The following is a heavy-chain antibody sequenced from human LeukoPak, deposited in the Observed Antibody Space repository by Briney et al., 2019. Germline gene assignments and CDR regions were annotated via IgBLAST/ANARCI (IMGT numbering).Heavy chain of an antibody. CDR3: ARCNGDFDFGY. D-gene: IGHD4-17*01. CDR1: GGSISSYY. CDR2: IYYSGST. V-gene: IGHV4-59*12. J-gene: IGHJ4*02. Sequence: PSETLSLTCTVSGGSISSYYWNWIRQPPGKGLEWIGYIYYSGSTKYNPSLKSRVTISVDTSKNQFSLKLSSVTAADTAVYYCARCNGDFDFGYWGQGTLVTVSS.